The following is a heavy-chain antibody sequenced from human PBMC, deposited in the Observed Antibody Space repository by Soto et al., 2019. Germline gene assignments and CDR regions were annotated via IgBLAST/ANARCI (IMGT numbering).Heavy chain of an antibody. CDR2: IYYTGST. V-gene: IGHV4-39*01. CDR3: ATLWGSNRRIDY. D-gene: IGHD3-16*02. J-gene: IGHJ4*02. CDR1: GGSISSTSYY. Sequence: SETLSLTCTVSGGSISSTSYYWGWIRQPPGKGLEWIGRIYYTGSTTYNPSLKSRATMSVDTSKNQFSLRLISVTAADTAVYYCATLWGSNRRIDYWGQGALVTVSS.